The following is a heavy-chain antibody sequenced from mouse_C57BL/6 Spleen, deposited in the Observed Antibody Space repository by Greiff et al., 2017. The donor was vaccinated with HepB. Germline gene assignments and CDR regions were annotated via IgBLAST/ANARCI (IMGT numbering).Heavy chain of an antibody. CDR1: GYTFTSYT. Sequence: QVQLKESGAELARPGASVKMSCKASGYTFTSYTMHWVKQRPGQGLEWIGYINPSSGYTKYNQKFKDKAKLTADKSSSTAYMQLSSLTSEDSAVYYCARAGDYFDYWGQGTTLTVSS. CDR2: INPSSGYT. V-gene: IGHV1-4*01. J-gene: IGHJ2*01. CDR3: ARAGDYFDY.